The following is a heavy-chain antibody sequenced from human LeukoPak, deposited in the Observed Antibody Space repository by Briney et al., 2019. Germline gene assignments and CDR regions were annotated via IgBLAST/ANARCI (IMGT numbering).Heavy chain of an antibody. J-gene: IGHJ6*03. D-gene: IGHD3-10*01. CDR3: ARDLVWFGEPKGYYNYMDV. CDR1: GFTFDDYG. Sequence: GGSLRLSCAASGFTFDDYGMSWVRQAPGKGLEWVSGINWNGGSTGYADSVKGRFTISRDNAKNSLYLQMNTLRAEDTAVYYCARDLVWFGEPKGYYNYMDVWGKGTTVTVSS. CDR2: INWNGGST. V-gene: IGHV3-20*04.